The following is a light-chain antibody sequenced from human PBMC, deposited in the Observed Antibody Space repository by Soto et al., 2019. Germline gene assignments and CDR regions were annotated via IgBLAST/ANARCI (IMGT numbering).Light chain of an antibody. V-gene: IGLV2-23*01. CDR3: CSYACSSTPWV. CDR2: EGS. Sequence: QSALTQPASVSGSPGQSITISCTGTSSDVGSYNLVSWYQQHPGKAPKLMIYEGSKRPSGVSNRFSGSKSGNTASLTISGLQAEDEADYYCCSYACSSTPWVFGTGTKVTVL. CDR1: SSDVGSYNL. J-gene: IGLJ1*01.